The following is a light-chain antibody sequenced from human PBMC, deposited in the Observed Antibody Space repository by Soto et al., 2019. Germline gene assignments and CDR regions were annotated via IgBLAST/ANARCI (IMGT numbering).Light chain of an antibody. CDR3: QQSYSSPPT. V-gene: IGKV1-39*01. J-gene: IGKJ1*01. Sequence: DIQMTQSPSSLSASVEDRVKITCRASQSISNHLKWYQQKPGKAPKLLIFAASSLQSGVPSRFSGSRSGPDFTLTISSLQPEDFATYYCQQSYSSPPTFAQGTKVDIK. CDR2: AAS. CDR1: QSISNH.